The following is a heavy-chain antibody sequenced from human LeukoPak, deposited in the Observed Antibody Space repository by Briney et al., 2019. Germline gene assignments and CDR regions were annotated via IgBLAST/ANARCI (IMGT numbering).Heavy chain of an antibody. V-gene: IGHV1-24*01. CDR2: FDPEDGET. CDR3: ATASRYYYDSSGYSPHYFDY. Sequence: ASVKVSCKVSGYTLTELSMHWVRQAPGKGLEWMGGFDPEDGETIYAQKFQGRVTMTEDTSTDTAYIELSSLRSEDTAVYYCATASRYYYDSSGYSPHYFDYWGQGTLVTVSS. J-gene: IGHJ4*02. CDR1: GYTLTELS. D-gene: IGHD3-22*01.